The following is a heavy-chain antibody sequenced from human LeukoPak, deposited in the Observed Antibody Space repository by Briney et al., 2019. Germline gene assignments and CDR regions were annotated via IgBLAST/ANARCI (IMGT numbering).Heavy chain of an antibody. J-gene: IGHJ5*02. D-gene: IGHD5-24*01. CDR2: IYYSGST. CDR1: GGSISSYY. V-gene: IGHV4-59*08. CDR3: ARLSRWLQT. Sequence: SETLSLTCTVSGGSISSYYWSWIRQPPGKGLEWIGYIYYSGSTNYNPSLKSRVTISVDTSKNQFSLKLSSVTAADTTVYYSARLSRWLQTWGQGTLVTVSS.